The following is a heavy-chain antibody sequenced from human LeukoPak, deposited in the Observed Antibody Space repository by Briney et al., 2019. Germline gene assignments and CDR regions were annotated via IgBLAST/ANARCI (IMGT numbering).Heavy chain of an antibody. CDR2: ISNDGSDE. D-gene: IGHD3-16*02. J-gene: IGHJ4*02. CDR3: ARPTPGEFSFLIDY. V-gene: IGHV3-30*01. CDR1: GFTFSNYA. Sequence: GRSLRLSCAASGFTFSNYAMHWVRQAPGQGLEWVAIISNDGSDERSADSVKGRFTISRDNSKNTLYLQMNSIRADDTAVYYCARPTPGEFSFLIDYWGQGTLVTVSS.